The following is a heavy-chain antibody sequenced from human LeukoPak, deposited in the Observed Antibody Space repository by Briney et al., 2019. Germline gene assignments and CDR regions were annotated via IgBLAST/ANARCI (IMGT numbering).Heavy chain of an antibody. CDR3: ARSRYSSSWYMGNYYYGMDV. CDR2: IYYSGST. J-gene: IGHJ6*02. Sequence: SETLSLTCTVSGGSMSSYYWSWIRQPPGKGLEWIGYIYYSGSTNYNPSLKSRVTISVDTSKNQFSLKLSSVTAADTAVYYCARSRYSSSWYMGNYYYGMDVWGQGTTVTVSS. CDR1: GGSMSSYY. V-gene: IGHV4-59*01. D-gene: IGHD6-13*01.